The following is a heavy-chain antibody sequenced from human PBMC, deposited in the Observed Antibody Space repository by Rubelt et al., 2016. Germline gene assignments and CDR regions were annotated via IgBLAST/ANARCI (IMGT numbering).Heavy chain of an antibody. D-gene: IGHD6-6*01. Sequence: QVQLVQSGAEVKKPGSSVQVSCKASGGTFSSYAISWVRQAPGQGLEWMGGIIPIFGTANYAQKFQGRVTITRDESKCTGYMELSSLGSEDTAVYYWARDPHPDYSSSLYYYGMDVWGQGTTVTVSS. CDR1: GGTFSSYA. J-gene: IGHJ6*02. CDR3: ARDPHPDYSSSLYYYGMDV. CDR2: IIPIFGTA. V-gene: IGHV1-69*01.